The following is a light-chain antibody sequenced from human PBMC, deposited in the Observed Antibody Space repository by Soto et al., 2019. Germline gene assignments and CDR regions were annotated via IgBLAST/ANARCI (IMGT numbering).Light chain of an antibody. J-gene: IGKJ1*01. V-gene: IGKV3-15*01. CDR2: GAS. Sequence: DIPMTQSPATLSVSPGASATLSCKASQSVSSNLAWYQHKPGQAPRLIIYGASPRATGIPGRFSGSGSGTVFTLTISSLQSEDFGVYYCQQYNKWPWTFGRGTKVDI. CDR1: QSVSSN. CDR3: QQYNKWPWT.